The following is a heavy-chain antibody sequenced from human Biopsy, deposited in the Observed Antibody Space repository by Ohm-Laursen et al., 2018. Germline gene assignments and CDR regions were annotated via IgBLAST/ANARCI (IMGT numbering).Heavy chain of an antibody. V-gene: IGHV4-39*02. CDR3: ARDSGILNYGNFKYYHYYGMDV. CDR1: GGSISNNNYY. D-gene: IGHD4-11*01. CDR2: IFYRGST. Sequence: SETLSLTCTVSGGSISNNNYYWGWIRQPPGKGLEWIGSIFYRGSTHYKPSLKSRVNISVDTSKNQFSLKLNSVTAADTAVYYCARDSGILNYGNFKYYHYYGMDVWGQGTKVTVSS. J-gene: IGHJ6*02.